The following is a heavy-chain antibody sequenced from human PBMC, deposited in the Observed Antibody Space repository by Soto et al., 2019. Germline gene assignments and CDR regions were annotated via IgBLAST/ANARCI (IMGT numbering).Heavy chain of an antibody. J-gene: IGHJ4*02. CDR1: GGSISSGGYS. CDR3: ARWVEVSLDYFDS. CDR2: IYHSGST. Sequence: SETLSLTCAVSGGSISSGGYSWSWIRQPPGKGLEWIGYIYHSGSTYYNPSLKSRVTISVDRSKNQFSLKLSSVTAADTAVYYCARWVEVSLDYFDSWGQGTPVTVSS. V-gene: IGHV4-30-2*01. D-gene: IGHD1-20*01.